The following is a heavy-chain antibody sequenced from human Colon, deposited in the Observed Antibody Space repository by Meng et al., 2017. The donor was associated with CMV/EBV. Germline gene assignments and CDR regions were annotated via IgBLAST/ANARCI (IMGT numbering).Heavy chain of an antibody. CDR2: LQTAGST. Sequence: GESLKISCAVSGFPVRGNYMAWVRQAPGRGLQWVSVLQTAGSTYYADAVKGRFIISRDNSKNTVYLQMNRVTAEDAAVYYCARVGADTALAFDHWGQGTLVTVSS. D-gene: IGHD5-18*01. V-gene: IGHV3-53*01. J-gene: IGHJ4*02. CDR3: ARVGADTALAFDH. CDR1: GFPVRGNY.